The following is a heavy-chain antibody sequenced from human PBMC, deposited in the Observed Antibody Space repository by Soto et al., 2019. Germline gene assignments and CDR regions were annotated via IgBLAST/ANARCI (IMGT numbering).Heavy chain of an antibody. V-gene: IGHV3-33*01. CDR3: ARDWAGELNY. CDR1: GFTFSSYG. CDR2: IWYDGSNK. J-gene: IGHJ4*02. Sequence: ESGGGVVQPGRSLRLSCAASGFTFSSYGMHWVRQAPGKGLEWVAVIWYDGSNKYYADSVKGRFIISRDNSKNTLYLQMNSLRAEDTAVYYCARDWAGELNYWGQGTLVTVSS. D-gene: IGHD1-26*01.